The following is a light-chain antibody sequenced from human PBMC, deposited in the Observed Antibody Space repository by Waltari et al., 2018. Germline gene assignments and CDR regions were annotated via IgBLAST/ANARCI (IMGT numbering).Light chain of an antibody. V-gene: IGKV3-15*01. CDR1: QSVSSS. J-gene: IGKJ1*01. CDR2: GAS. Sequence: EIVLTQSPATLSLSPGERATLSCRASQSVSSSLAWYQQKPGQAPRLLIYGASSRATGIPDRFSGSGSGTDFTLTISSLEPEDFAVYYCPQYSNWRTFGQGTKVEIK. CDR3: PQYSNWRT.